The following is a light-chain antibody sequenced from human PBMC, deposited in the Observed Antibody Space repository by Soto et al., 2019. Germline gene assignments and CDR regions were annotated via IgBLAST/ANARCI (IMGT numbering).Light chain of an antibody. V-gene: IGKV3-15*01. J-gene: IGKJ3*01. CDR1: QSISVN. CDR2: GVS. CDR3: QQYNDWPFN. Sequence: EIEMTQSPGTLSVSPGERATLSCRASQSISVNLAWYQQKPGQAPRLLIYGVSTRATGIPARFSGSESGTEFTLTINSLQSQDFALYYCQQYNDWPFNFGPGTKVDIK.